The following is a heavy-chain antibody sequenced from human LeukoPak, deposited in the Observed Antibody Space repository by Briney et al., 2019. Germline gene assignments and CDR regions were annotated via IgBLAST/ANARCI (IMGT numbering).Heavy chain of an antibody. CDR3: ARANSLGY. CDR1: GFTVSSNY. J-gene: IGHJ4*02. CDR2: IKHDGSEK. Sequence: GGSLRLSCAASGFTVSSNYMSWVRQAPGKGLEWVANIKHDGSEKYYVDSVKGRFTISRDNAKDSLYLQMNSLRAQDTAVYYCARANSLGYWGQGTLVTVSS. V-gene: IGHV3-7*01. D-gene: IGHD2/OR15-2a*01.